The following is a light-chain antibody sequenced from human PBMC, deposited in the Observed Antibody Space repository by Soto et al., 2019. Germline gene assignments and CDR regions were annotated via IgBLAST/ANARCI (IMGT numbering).Light chain of an antibody. V-gene: IGLV2-14*01. CDR2: EVT. J-gene: IGLJ1*01. CDR3: TSYTTTNTPYV. Sequence: QSALTQPASVSGSPGQSITISCSGTSSDVGAYNFVSWYQHHPGRAPQLIIYEVTIRPSGVSNRFSGSKSGNSASLTISGLQAEDEADYYCTSYTTTNTPYVFGSGTKV. CDR1: SSDVGAYNF.